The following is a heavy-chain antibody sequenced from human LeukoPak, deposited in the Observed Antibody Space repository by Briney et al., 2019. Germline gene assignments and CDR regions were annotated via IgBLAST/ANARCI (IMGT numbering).Heavy chain of an antibody. Sequence: GESLRISCQGSGYSFTSYWIGWVRQIPGKGLEWMGIIYPGDSDTRYSPSFQGQVTISADKSISTAYLQWSSLKASDTAMYYCARSSRYYYDSSGYGDYWGQGTLVTVSS. CDR3: ARSSRYYYDSSGYGDY. CDR2: IYPGDSDT. J-gene: IGHJ4*02. CDR1: GYSFTSYW. D-gene: IGHD3-22*01. V-gene: IGHV5-51*01.